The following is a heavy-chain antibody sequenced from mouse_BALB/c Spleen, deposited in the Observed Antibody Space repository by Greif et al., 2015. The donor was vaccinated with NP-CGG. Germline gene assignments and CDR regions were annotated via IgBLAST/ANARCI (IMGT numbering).Heavy chain of an antibody. Sequence: QVQLKQSGPELVRPGESVKISCKGSGYTFTDYAMHWVEQSHAKSLEWIGVISIYYDNTNYNQKFKGKATMTVDKSSSTAYMELARLTSEDSAIYYCARNYGSELDYWGQGTTLTVSS. CDR3: ARNYGSELDY. CDR1: GYTFTDYA. CDR2: ISIYYDNT. D-gene: IGHD1-1*01. J-gene: IGHJ2*01. V-gene: IGHV1-67*01.